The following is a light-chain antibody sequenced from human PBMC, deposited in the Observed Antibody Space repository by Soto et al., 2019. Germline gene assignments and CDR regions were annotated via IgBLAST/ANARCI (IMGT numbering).Light chain of an antibody. V-gene: IGKV3-15*01. CDR2: GAS. Sequence: EIVMTQSPATLSVSPGERATLSCRASQSISSNLAWYQQKPGQAPRLLIYGASTRATGIPATFSGSGSGTAFTLTVSSLQSEDFAVDYCQQYNNWPFTFGPGTKVDIK. CDR3: QQYNNWPFT. CDR1: QSISSN. J-gene: IGKJ3*01.